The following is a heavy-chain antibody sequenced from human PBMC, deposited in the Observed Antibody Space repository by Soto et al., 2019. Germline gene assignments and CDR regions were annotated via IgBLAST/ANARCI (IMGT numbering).Heavy chain of an antibody. J-gene: IGHJ4*02. Sequence: QVPLVESGGGVVQPGRPLRLSCAASGFTFSSYGMHWARQAPGEGLEWVAVISYDGNRKYYADSVKGRFTISRDFSKNTVELHMNSVRVEVTAVYFCARKGYGGRWSLDYWGQGILVTVSS. D-gene: IGHD6-13*01. CDR1: GFTFSSYG. V-gene: IGHV3-30*03. CDR3: ARKGYGGRWSLDY. CDR2: ISYDGNRK.